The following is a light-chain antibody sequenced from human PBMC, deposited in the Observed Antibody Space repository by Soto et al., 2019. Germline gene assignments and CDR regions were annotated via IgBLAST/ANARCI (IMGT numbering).Light chain of an antibody. V-gene: IGLV2-8*01. Sequence: QSALTQPPSASGSHGQSVAISCTGTSSDVGGYNYVSWYQHHPGKAPKLMIYEVNKRTSGVPDRFSGSKSGNTASLTVSGLQAEDEADYYCSSHAGSKNIVFGGGTKVTVL. J-gene: IGLJ2*01. CDR1: SSDVGGYNY. CDR3: SSHAGSKNIV. CDR2: EVN.